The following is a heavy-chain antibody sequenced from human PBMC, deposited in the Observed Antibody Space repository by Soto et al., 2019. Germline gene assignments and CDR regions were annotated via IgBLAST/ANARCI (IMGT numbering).Heavy chain of an antibody. CDR1: GDSMRGYHFY. CDR2: AYFSGGNT. Sequence: SETLSLTCSVSGDSMRGYHFYWGWIRQAPGKGLEWIGSAYFSGGNTYYSPSLKSRVSISVDTSKNEFSLRLTSLTAADTAVYFCEYGSSSALIDYWGQGTLVTVPS. J-gene: IGHJ4*02. CDR3: EYGSSSALIDY. D-gene: IGHD6-25*01. V-gene: IGHV4-39*01.